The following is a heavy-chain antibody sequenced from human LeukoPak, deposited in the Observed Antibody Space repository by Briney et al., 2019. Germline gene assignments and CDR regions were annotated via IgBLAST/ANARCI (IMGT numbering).Heavy chain of an antibody. J-gene: IGHJ4*02. CDR2: IYHSGST. CDR3: ARDPFGIAARPVDY. Sequence: SETLSLTCTVSGGSISSGGYYWSWIRQPPGKGLEWIGYIYHSGSTYYNPSLKSRVTISVDRSKNQFSLKLSSVTAADTAVYYCARDPFGIAARPVDYWGQGTLVTVSS. CDR1: GGSISSGGYY. D-gene: IGHD6-6*01. V-gene: IGHV4-30-2*01.